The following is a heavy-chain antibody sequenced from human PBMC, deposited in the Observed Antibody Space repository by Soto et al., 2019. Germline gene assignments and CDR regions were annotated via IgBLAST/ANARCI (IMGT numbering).Heavy chain of an antibody. CDR1: GFTFSSHA. Sequence: QVQLVESGGGVVQPGRSLRLSCAASGFTFSSHALNWVRQAPGKGLEWVAVISDDGDNKYIAESVKGRFTISRDNSKNTVSLQMNSLRAEDTAMYFCARGTTTSAFSAMDVWGQGTTVTVSS. V-gene: IGHV3-30-3*01. CDR3: ARGTTTSAFSAMDV. J-gene: IGHJ6*02. D-gene: IGHD1-1*01. CDR2: ISDDGDNK.